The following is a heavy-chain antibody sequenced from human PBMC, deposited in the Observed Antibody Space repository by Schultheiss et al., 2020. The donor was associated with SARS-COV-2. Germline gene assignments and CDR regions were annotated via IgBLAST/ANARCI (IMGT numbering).Heavy chain of an antibody. CDR3: ARESSYGYNLDY. J-gene: IGHJ4*02. CDR1: GFTFSSYA. V-gene: IGHV3-30*01. D-gene: IGHD5-24*01. CDR2: ISYDGSNK. Sequence: GGSLRLSCAASGFTFSSYAMHWVRQAPGKGLEWVAVISYDGSNKYYADSVKGRFTISRDNSKNTLYPQMNSLRAEDTAVYYCARESSYGYNLDYWGQGTLVTVSS.